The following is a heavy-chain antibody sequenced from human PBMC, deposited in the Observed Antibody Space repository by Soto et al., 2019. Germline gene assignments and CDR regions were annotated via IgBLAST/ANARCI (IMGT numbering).Heavy chain of an antibody. J-gene: IGHJ6*02. CDR1: GGSISSYY. CDR2: IYYSGST. Sequence: QVQLQESGPGLVKPSETLSLTCTVSGGSISSYYWSWIRQPPGKGLEWIGYIYYSGSTNYNPSLKIRVTISVDTSTNQFSMKLSSVTAAATAVYYCARHDNWGHGYGDRFYYFYGMDVWGPGTTVTVSS. V-gene: IGHV4-59*08. CDR3: ARHDNWGHGYGDRFYYFYGMDV. D-gene: IGHD4-17*01.